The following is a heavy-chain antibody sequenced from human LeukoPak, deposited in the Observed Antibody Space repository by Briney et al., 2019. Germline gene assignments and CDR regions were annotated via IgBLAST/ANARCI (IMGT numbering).Heavy chain of an antibody. J-gene: IGHJ6*02. V-gene: IGHV3-7*01. CDR2: IKQDGSEK. D-gene: IGHD2-15*01. Sequence: PGGSLRLSCAASGFTFSSYWMSWVRQAPGKGLEWVANIKQDGSEKYYVDSVKGRFTISRDNAKNSLYLQMNSLRAEDTVVYYCAREVVVAASVDYYYGMDVWGQGTTVTVSS. CDR3: AREVVVAASVDYYYGMDV. CDR1: GFTFSSYW.